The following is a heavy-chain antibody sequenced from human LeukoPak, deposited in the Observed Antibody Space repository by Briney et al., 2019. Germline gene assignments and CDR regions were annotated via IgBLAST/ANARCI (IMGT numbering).Heavy chain of an antibody. CDR3: GKEPRGATIEIFDH. D-gene: IGHD5-12*01. J-gene: IGHJ4*02. CDR2: ISGGGGVT. CDR1: GFTFSSYA. Sequence: GGSLRLSCAASGFTFSSYAMSWVRQAPGKGLEWVSSISGGGGVTYYADSVKGRFTISRDNSKNTVYLQMNSLRAEDTAVYYCGKEPRGATIEIFDHLGQGTLVTVSS. V-gene: IGHV3-23*01.